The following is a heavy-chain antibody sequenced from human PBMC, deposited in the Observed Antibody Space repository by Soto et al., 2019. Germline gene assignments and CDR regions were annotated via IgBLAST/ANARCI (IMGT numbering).Heavy chain of an antibody. CDR2: ISQTGGT. Sequence: PSETLSLTCAVYGASLSGYDWSWVRQPPGKGLEWIGEISQTGGTNYDPSLKGRVSISIDTSKNQFSLRLSSVTAADTAIYYCARDPNANDFDISGRVTMVTVSS. V-gene: IGHV4-34*01. CDR1: GASLSGYD. J-gene: IGHJ3*02. CDR3: ARDPNANDFDI.